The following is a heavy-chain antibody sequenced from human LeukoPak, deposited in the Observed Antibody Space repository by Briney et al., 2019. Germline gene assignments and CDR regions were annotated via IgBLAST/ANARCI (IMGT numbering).Heavy chain of an antibody. CDR3: GKDSGGSGSDYQFYYYFGIDV. D-gene: IGHD3-10*01. V-gene: IGHV3-30*18. Sequence: PGGSLRLSCAASGFTFSSCGMHWARQAPGKGLEWVAVISYDGSKNYYADSVKGRFTISRDNSKNTVYLQMNSLRPEDPAVYYCGKDSGGSGSDYQFYYYFGIDVWGQGTTVTVSS. CDR2: ISYDGSKN. J-gene: IGHJ6*02. CDR1: GFTFSSCG.